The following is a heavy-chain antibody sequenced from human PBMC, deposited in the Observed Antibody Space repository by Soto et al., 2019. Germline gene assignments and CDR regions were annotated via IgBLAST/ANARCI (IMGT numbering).Heavy chain of an antibody. CDR1: GYTFTSYD. CDR3: ARNAGPRENWFGP. CDR2: MNPNSGNT. Sequence: QVQLVQSGAEVKKPGASVKVSCKASGYTFTSYDINWVRQATGQGLEWMGWMNPNSGNTGYAQKFQGRVTMTRNTXRSTAYMELSGLRSEDTAVYYWARNAGPRENWFGPWGQGTLVTVSS. V-gene: IGHV1-8*01. J-gene: IGHJ5*02. D-gene: IGHD3-10*01.